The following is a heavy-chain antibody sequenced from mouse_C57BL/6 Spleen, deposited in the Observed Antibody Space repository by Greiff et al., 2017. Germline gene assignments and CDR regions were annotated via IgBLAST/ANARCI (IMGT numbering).Heavy chain of an antibody. CDR2: INPNNGGT. J-gene: IGHJ4*01. D-gene: IGHD1-1*01. Sequence: EVQLQQSGPELVKPGASVKMSCKASGYTFTDYNMHWVKQSHGKSLEWIGYINPNNGGTSYNQKFKGKATLTVNKSSSTAYMELRSLTSEDSAVYYCATSYGSSYTYYAMDYWGQGTSVTVSS. V-gene: IGHV1-22*01. CDR3: ATSYGSSYTYYAMDY. CDR1: GYTFTDYN.